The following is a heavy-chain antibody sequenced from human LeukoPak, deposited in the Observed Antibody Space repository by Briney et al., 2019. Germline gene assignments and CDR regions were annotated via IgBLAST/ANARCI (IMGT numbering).Heavy chain of an antibody. D-gene: IGHD3-22*01. J-gene: IGHJ4*02. CDR3: AKDMGDSSAWYFDY. CDR2: IRYDGSNK. CDR1: GFTFISYG. Sequence: GGSLRLSCAATGFTFISYGMHWVRQAPGKGLEWVAFIRYDGSNKYYADSVKGRFTISRDNSKNTLYLQMNSLRAEDTAVYYCAKDMGDSSAWYFDYWGQGTLVTVSS. V-gene: IGHV3-30*02.